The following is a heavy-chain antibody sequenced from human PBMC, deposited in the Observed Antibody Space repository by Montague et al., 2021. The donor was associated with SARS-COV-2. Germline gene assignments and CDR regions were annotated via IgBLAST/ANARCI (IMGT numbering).Heavy chain of an antibody. CDR1: GGSFSGYY. V-gene: IGHV4-34*01. Sequence: SETLSLTCAVYGGSFSGYYWTWIRQSPGKGLEWIAEINHSGTTNYNFNPSLRSRVTISVDTSTSRFSLKLSSVTAADTGVYYCARWDPQTLTLIGLRGKSASDYWGQGTLVTVSS. D-gene: IGHD4-23*01. CDR3: ARWDPQTLTLIGLRGKSASDY. J-gene: IGHJ4*02. CDR2: INHSGTT.